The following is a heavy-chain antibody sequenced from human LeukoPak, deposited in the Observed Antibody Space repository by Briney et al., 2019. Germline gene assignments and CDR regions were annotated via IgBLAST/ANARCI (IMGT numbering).Heavy chain of an antibody. CDR3: AADPDYYYGSGSYSFSF. J-gene: IGHJ4*02. V-gene: IGHV1-58*01. D-gene: IGHD3-10*01. CDR2: IVVGSGNT. Sequence: ASVKVSCKASGSTFTSSAVQWVRQARGQRLEWIGWIVVGSGNTNYAQKFQERVTITRDMSTSTAYMELSSLRSEDTAVYYCAADPDYYYGSGSYSFSFWGQGTLVTVSS. CDR1: GSTFTSSA.